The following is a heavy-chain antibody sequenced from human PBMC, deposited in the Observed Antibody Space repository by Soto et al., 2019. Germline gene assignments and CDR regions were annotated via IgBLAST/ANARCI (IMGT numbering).Heavy chain of an antibody. J-gene: IGHJ5*01. CDR1: GYTFASYA. CDR2: ISAYNGNT. CDR3: ARDPPPSDS. Sequence: QVQLVQSGAEVKKPGASVKVSCKASGYTFASYAISWMRQAPGQGLEWMGWISAYNGNTNYAQKLQGRVTMTTDTSTRTAYMELRSMSSADPAVYYCARDPPPSDSWGHGTLVTVSS. V-gene: IGHV1-18*01.